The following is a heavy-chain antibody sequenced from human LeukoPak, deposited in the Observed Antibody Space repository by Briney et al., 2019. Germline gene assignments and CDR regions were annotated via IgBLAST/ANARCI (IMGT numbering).Heavy chain of an antibody. CDR2: ISSSSSTI. J-gene: IGHJ5*02. V-gene: IGHV3-48*01. D-gene: IGHD2-15*01. CDR3: ARGGYCSGGSCYSKINWFDP. Sequence: GGSLRLSCAASGFTFSSYSMNWVRQAPGKGLEWVSYISSSSSTIYYPDSVKGRFTISRDNAKNSLYLQMNSLRAEDTAVYYCARGGYCSGGSCYSKINWFDPWGQGTLVTVSS. CDR1: GFTFSSYS.